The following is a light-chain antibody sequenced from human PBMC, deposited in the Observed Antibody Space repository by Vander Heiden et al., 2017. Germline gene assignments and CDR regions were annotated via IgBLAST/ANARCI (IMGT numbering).Light chain of an antibody. J-gene: IGKJ1*01. CDR3: KQYNSWT. Sequence: DIQMTQSPSTLSASVGDRVTITCRASQSISNWLAWYQQKPGKAPKLLIYKASSLESGVPSRFSGSGSGTEFTLTISSLQPDDFATYYCKQYNSWTFGQGTKVEI. CDR1: QSISNW. V-gene: IGKV1-5*03. CDR2: KAS.